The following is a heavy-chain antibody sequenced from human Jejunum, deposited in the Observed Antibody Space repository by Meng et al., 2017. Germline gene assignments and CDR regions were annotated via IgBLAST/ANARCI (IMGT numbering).Heavy chain of an antibody. V-gene: IGHV4-4*02. J-gene: IGHJ5*02. D-gene: IGHD6-13*01. Sequence: VPRQGSGPGLVKPSGPLSPTCAVSGASISDNNWWSWVRQAPGKGLEWIGEIHHTGNINYNPSLKSRVTMSLDKPKNQFSLEVTSVTAADTAVYYCARDLLGPAIAATGWFDPWGQGTLVTVTS. CDR3: ARDLLGPAIAATGWFDP. CDR2: IHHTGNI. CDR1: GASISDNNW.